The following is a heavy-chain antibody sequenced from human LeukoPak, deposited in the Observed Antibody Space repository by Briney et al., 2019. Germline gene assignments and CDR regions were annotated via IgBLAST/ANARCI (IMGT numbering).Heavy chain of an antibody. D-gene: IGHD6-19*01. V-gene: IGHV1-18*01. CDR3: ARDSSGWYSYYYYGMDV. J-gene: IGHJ6*02. CDR2: ISAYNGNT. CDR1: GYTFTSYR. Sequence: ASVKVSCKASGYTFTSYRISWVRQAPGQGLEWMGWISAYNGNTNYAQKLQGRVTMTTDTSMSTAYMELRSLRSDDTAVYYCARDSSGWYSYYYYGMDVWGQGTTVTVSS.